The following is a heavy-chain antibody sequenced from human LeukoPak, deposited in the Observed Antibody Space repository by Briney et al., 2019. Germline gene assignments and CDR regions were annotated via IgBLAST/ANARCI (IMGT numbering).Heavy chain of an antibody. V-gene: IGHV4-39*01. Sequence: SETLSLTCTVSGGSISSSSYYWGWIRQPPGKGLEWIGSIYYSGSTYYNPSLKSRVTISVDTSKNQFSLKLSSVTAADTAVYWARRGEASGSSGWLNGFDPWAREPWSPSPQ. CDR2: IYYSGST. CDR1: GGSISSSSYY. J-gene: IGHJ5*02. CDR3: ARRGEASGSSGWLNGFDP. D-gene: IGHD6-19*01.